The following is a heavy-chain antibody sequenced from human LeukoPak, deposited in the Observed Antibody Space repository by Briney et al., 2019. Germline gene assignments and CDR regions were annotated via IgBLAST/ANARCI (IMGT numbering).Heavy chain of an antibody. CDR1: GFTFSRYW. CDR2: IDSDGTNR. D-gene: IGHD5-18*01. CDR3: ARGGYHHGFDI. V-gene: IGHV3-74*01. Sequence: GGSLRLSCAASGFTFSRYWMHWVRQAPGKGLVWVSRIDSDGTNRDYADSVKGRFTISRDNAKNTVYPQMNSLRDEDTAVYYCARGGYHHGFDIWGQGTMVTVSS. J-gene: IGHJ3*02.